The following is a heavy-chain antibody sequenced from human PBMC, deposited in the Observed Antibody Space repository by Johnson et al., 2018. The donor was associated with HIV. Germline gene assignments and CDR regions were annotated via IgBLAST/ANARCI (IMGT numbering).Heavy chain of an antibody. CDR2: INWNGEST. J-gene: IGHJ3*02. Sequence: VQLVESGGGVVRPGGSLTLSCEASAFTFDDYGMSWVRQGPGKGPEWVSGINWNGESTGYAESVKVRFTIFRDNAKNSTYLEMNSLRVEDTALYYCARNYGSGTYFCNEAFDMWGQGTRVIVSS. V-gene: IGHV3-20*04. D-gene: IGHD3-10*01. CDR1: AFTFDDYG. CDR3: ARNYGSGTYFCNEAFDM.